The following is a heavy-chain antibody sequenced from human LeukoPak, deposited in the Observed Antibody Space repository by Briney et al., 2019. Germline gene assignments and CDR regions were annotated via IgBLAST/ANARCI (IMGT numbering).Heavy chain of an antibody. V-gene: IGHV1-18*01. Sequence: GASVKVSCKASGYTFTSYGISWVRQAPGQGLEWMGWISAYNGNTNYAQKLQGRVTMTTDTSTSTAYMELRSLTSDDTAVYYCARDHSNWNYAPDFWGQGTLVIVSS. J-gene: IGHJ4*02. D-gene: IGHD1-7*01. CDR1: GYTFTSYG. CDR3: ARDHSNWNYAPDF. CDR2: ISAYNGNT.